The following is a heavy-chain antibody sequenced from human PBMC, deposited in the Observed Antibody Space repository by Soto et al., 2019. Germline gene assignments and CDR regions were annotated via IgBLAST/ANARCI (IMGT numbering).Heavy chain of an antibody. D-gene: IGHD1-1*01. Sequence: VSVKVSCKFSGYTLNELSMYWVRQAPGKGLEWMGRFDPEDGKGTYAQKFQGRVTMTEDTFTDTAYMEVSSLRSEDTAVYYCATENLDRVFDVWGQGTMVTVSS. CDR2: FDPEDGKG. V-gene: IGHV1-24*01. CDR3: ATENLDRVFDV. CDR1: GYTLNELS. J-gene: IGHJ3*01.